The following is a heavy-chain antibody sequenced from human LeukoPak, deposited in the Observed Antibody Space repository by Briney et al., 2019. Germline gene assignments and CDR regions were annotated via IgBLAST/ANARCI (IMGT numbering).Heavy chain of an antibody. D-gene: IGHD1-1*01. V-gene: IGHV4-34*01. CDR2: INHSGST. J-gene: IGHJ4*02. CDR3: ARGPTYRGRHFDY. Sequence: SETLSLTCAVYGRSFSGYYWSWIRQPPGKGLEWIGEINHSGSTNYNPSLKSRVTISVDTSKNQFSLKLSSVTAADTAVYYCARGPTYRGRHFDYWGQGTLVTVSS. CDR1: GRSFSGYY.